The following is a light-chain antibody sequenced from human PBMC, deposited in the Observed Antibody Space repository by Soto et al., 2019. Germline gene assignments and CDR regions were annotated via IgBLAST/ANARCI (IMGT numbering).Light chain of an antibody. Sequence: DIQMTQSPSSLFASVGDSVTITCRASQTITTYLNWYRQKPGKAPKLLIYAASSLQSGVPSRFSGSGSETEFTLTISSLQPEDFATYYCQQSYSAPLTFGGGTKVEIK. V-gene: IGKV1-39*01. J-gene: IGKJ4*01. CDR2: AAS. CDR3: QQSYSAPLT. CDR1: QTITTY.